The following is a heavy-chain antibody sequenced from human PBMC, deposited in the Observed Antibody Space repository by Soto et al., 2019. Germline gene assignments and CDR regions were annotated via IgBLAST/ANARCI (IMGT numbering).Heavy chain of an antibody. V-gene: IGHV3-9*01. CDR2: ISWNSGSI. D-gene: IGHD1-20*01. CDR1: GFTFDDYA. CDR3: AKESANWNYLDY. Sequence: EVQLVESGGGLVQPGRSLRLSCAASGFTFDDYAMHWVRQAPGKGLAWVSGISWNSGSIGYADSVKGRFTISRDNAKNSLYLQMNSLRAEDTALYYCAKESANWNYLDYWGQGTLVTVSS. J-gene: IGHJ4*02.